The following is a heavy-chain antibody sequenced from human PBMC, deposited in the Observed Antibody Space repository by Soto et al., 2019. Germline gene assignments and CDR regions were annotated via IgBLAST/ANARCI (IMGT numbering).Heavy chain of an antibody. V-gene: IGHV3-7*01. J-gene: IGHJ3*02. Sequence: GGSLRLSCAASGFTFSSYWMSWVRQAPGKGLEWVANIKQDGSEKYYVDSVKGRFTISRDNAKNSLYLQMNSLRAEDTAVYYCARTYSSSSGDAFDIWGQGTMVTVSS. CDR3: ARTYSSSSGDAFDI. CDR2: IKQDGSEK. CDR1: GFTFSSYW. D-gene: IGHD6-6*01.